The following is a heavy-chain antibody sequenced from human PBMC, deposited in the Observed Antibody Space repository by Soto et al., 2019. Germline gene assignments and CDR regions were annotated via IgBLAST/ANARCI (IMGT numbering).Heavy chain of an antibody. J-gene: IGHJ4*02. D-gene: IGHD6-13*01. V-gene: IGHV4-39*01. Sequence: QLQLQESGPGLVKPSETLSLTCTVSGGSIRSSNYYWAWVRQPPGKGLEWIANIYYSGDTYFHPSLRNRLTVSVDTSKNQFSLKLSSLTAADTAMYYCASLQVPGNFDYWGRGTLVTVSS. CDR3: ASLQVPGNFDY. CDR1: GGSIRSSNYY. CDR2: IYYSGDT.